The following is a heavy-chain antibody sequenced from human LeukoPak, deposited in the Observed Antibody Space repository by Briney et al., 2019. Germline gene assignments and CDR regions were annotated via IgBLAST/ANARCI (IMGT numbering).Heavy chain of an antibody. Sequence: PSETLSLTCAVCGGSFSGYCWSWIRQPPGKGLEWIGEINHSGSTNYNPSLKSRVTISVDTSKNQFSLKLSSVTAADTAVYYCARGPHGAIFGVVPYYFDYWGQGTLVTVSS. CDR3: ARGPHGAIFGVVPYYFDY. J-gene: IGHJ4*02. D-gene: IGHD3-3*01. V-gene: IGHV4-34*01. CDR1: GGSFSGYC. CDR2: INHSGST.